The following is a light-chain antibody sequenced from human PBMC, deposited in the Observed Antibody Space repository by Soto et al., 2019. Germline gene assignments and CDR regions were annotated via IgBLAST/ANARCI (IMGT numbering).Light chain of an antibody. CDR2: AAS. Sequence: DIQMTQSPSSLSASVGDRVTITCRASQSIGTYLHWYQQKPGKAPKLLIYAASNLQSGVPSRFSGSGSGTDFTLTISCLQSEDFATYYCQQYYSYPRTFGQGTKVDIK. CDR3: QQYYSYPRT. CDR1: QSIGTY. V-gene: IGKV1-39*01. J-gene: IGKJ1*01.